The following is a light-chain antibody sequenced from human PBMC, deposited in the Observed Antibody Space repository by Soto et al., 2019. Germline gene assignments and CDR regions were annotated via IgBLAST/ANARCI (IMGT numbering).Light chain of an antibody. CDR1: QSISGY. V-gene: IGKV1-39*01. CDR2: AAS. Sequence: DIQMTQSPSSLSASVGDRVTITCRASQSISGYLNWYQRKPGQAPKILIYAASSLHRGVPSRFSGSGSGTDFTLTISSLQPEDFATYYCQQSYGTLWTFGQGTKVEIK. J-gene: IGKJ1*01. CDR3: QQSYGTLWT.